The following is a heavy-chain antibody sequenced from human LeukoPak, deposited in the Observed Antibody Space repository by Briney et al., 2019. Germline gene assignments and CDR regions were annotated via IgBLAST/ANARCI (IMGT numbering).Heavy chain of an antibody. V-gene: IGHV6-1*01. Sequence: SQTLSLTCAISGDSVSSKSVSWNWIRQSPSGGLEYLGRTRYRSTWNTSYSSSVEGRITINADTSRNQVSLRLNSVTPEDTALYYCVRDFNWAFDYWGQGTLVTVSS. J-gene: IGHJ4*02. CDR1: GDSVSSKSVS. CDR3: VRDFNWAFDY. D-gene: IGHD7-27*01. CDR2: TRYRSTWNT.